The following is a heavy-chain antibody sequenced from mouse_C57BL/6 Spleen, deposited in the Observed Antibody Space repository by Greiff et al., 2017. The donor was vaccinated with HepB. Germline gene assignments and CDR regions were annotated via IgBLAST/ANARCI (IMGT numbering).Heavy chain of an antibody. CDR3: ARGIYYDSSYAMDY. J-gene: IGHJ4*01. Sequence: QVQLQQPGAELVKPGASVKLSCKASGYTFTSYWMHWVKQRPGQGLEWIGMIHPNSGSTNYNEKFKSKATLTVDKSSSTAYMQLSSLTSEDSAVYYCARGIYYDSSYAMDYGGQGTSVTVSS. V-gene: IGHV1-64*01. D-gene: IGHD2-4*01. CDR1: GYTFTSYW. CDR2: IHPNSGST.